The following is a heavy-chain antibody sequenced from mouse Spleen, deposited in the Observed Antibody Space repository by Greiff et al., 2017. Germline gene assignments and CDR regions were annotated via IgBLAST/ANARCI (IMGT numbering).Heavy chain of an antibody. CDR2: INPSSGYT. J-gene: IGHJ1*01. Sequence: QVQLKESGAELARPGASVKMSCKASGYTFTSYTMHWVKQRPGQGLEWIGYINPSSGYTKYNQKFKDKATLTADKSSSTAYMQLSSLTSEDSAVYYCARGVSYWYFDVWGAGTTVTVSS. D-gene: IGHD6-2*01. V-gene: IGHV1-4*01. CDR3: ARGVSYWYFDV. CDR1: GYTFTSYT.